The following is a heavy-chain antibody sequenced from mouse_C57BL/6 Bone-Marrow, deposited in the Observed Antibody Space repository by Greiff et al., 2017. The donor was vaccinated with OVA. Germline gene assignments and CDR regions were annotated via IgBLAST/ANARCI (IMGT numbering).Heavy chain of an antibody. D-gene: IGHD2-5*01. J-gene: IGHJ2*01. V-gene: IGHV5-4*01. Sequence: EVQVVESGGGLVKPGGSLKLSCAASGFTFSSYAMSWVRQTPEKRLEWVATISDGGSYTYYPDNVKGRFTISRDNAKNNLYLQMSHLKSEDTAMYYCARKAYYSNYYDYWGQGTTLTVSS. CDR2: ISDGGSYT. CDR1: GFTFSSYA. CDR3: ARKAYYSNYYDY.